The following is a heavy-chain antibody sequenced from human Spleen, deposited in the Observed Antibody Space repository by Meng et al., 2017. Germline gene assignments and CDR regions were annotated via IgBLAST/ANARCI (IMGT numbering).Heavy chain of an antibody. CDR2: INQDGSQE. D-gene: IGHD3-9*01. V-gene: IGHV3-7*01. J-gene: IGHJ4*02. CDR1: GFTFSNNW. Sequence: GESLKISCAASGFTFSNNWMSWVRQPPGKGLEWLANINQDGSQEKYVDSVKGRFTISRDNGKKSLYLQMVSLRAEDTAVYYCVRDDWGPGDYWGQGTLVTVSS. CDR3: VRDDWGPGDY.